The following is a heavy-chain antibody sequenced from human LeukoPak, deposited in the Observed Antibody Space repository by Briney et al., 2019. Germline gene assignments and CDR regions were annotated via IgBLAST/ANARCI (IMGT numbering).Heavy chain of an antibody. J-gene: IGHJ4*02. Sequence: GGSPRLSCAASGFPFRSHWMHWVRQVPGKGLVWVSHISTDGTTTNYADSVKGRFTISRDNAKDTLYLQLNSLRAEDTAIYYCARSLGYSSGGWGQGTLVTVSS. D-gene: IGHD2-15*01. CDR2: ISTDGTTT. CDR3: ARSLGYSSGG. CDR1: GFPFRSHW. V-gene: IGHV3-74*01.